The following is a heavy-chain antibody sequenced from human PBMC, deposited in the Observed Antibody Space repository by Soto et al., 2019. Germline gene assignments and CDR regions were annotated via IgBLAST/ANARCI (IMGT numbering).Heavy chain of an antibody. CDR1: GFTFNSYA. V-gene: IGHV3-23*01. Sequence: EVQLLESGGGWVQPGGSLRLSCAASGFTFNSYAMSWVRQTLGTGLEWVSGISGSGGSTYYADSVKGRFTISRDNSKNTLYLQMNSLRVDDTAVYYCAKERGAAAAVEPWFDPWGQGTLVTVSS. D-gene: IGHD6-13*01. J-gene: IGHJ5*02. CDR3: AKERGAAAAVEPWFDP. CDR2: ISGSGGST.